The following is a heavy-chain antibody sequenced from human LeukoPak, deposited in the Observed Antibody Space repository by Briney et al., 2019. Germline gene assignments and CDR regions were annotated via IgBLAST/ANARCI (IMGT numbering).Heavy chain of an antibody. J-gene: IGHJ3*02. CDR3: ARPRTTAMVTWTAFDI. D-gene: IGHD5-18*01. CDR1: GYSFTSYW. Sequence: PGESLKISCKGSGYSFTSYWIGWVRQMPGKGLEWMGIIYPGDSDTRYSPSFQGQVTISADKSISTAYLQWRSLRASDTAMYYCARPRTTAMVTWTAFDIWGQGTMVTVSS. V-gene: IGHV5-51*01. CDR2: IYPGDSDT.